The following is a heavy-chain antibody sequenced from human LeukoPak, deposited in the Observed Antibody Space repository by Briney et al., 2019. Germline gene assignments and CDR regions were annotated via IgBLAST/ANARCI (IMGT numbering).Heavy chain of an antibody. D-gene: IGHD6-19*01. Sequence: ASVKVSCKASGYTFTSYYMHWVRQAPGQGLEWMGIINPSGGSTNYAQKFQGRVTMTRDTSTNTVYMELRSLRSDDTAVYYCARDLKMGYSSGRYSWGTGSSNDYWGQGTLVSVSS. CDR2: INPSGGST. J-gene: IGHJ4*02. CDR3: ARDLKMGYSSGRYSWGTGSSNDY. CDR1: GYTFTSYY. V-gene: IGHV1-46*01.